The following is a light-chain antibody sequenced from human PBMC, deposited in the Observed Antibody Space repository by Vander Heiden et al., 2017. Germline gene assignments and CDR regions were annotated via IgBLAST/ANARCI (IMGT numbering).Light chain of an antibody. CDR3: SSYTSSSTVV. J-gene: IGLJ2*01. CDR2: DVS. Sequence: QPALTQPASASGSPGRSITISCPGTSSDVGGYNYVSWYQQHPGKAPKLMIYDVSNRPSGVSNRFSGSKSGNTASLTISGLQAEDEADYYCSSYTSSSTVVFGGGTKLTVL. CDR1: SSDVGGYNY. V-gene: IGLV2-14*01.